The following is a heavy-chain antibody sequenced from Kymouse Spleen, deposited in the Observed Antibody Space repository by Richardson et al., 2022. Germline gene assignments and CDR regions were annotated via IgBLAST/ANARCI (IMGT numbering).Heavy chain of an antibody. V-gene: IGHV4-31*03. CDR3: AGGRTMVRGVILHYYYYGMDV. CDR1: GGSISSGGYY. Sequence: QVQLQESGPGLVKPSQTLSLTCTVSGGSISSGGYYWSWIRQHPGKGLEWIGYIYYSGSTYYNPSLKSRVTISVDTSKNQFSLKLSSVTAADTAVYYCAGGRTMVRGVILHYYYYGMDVWGQGTTVTVSS. CDR2: IYYSGST. J-gene: IGHJ6*02. D-gene: IGHD3-10*01.